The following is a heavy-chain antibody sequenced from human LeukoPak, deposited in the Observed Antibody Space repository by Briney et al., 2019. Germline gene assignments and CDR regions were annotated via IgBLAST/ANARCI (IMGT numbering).Heavy chain of an antibody. CDR2: VYYNGDT. CDR3: ARLLSPGWFDP. J-gene: IGHJ5*02. D-gene: IGHD2/OR15-2a*01. V-gene: IGHV4-39*01. Sequence: SETLSLTCTVSGGSISSSGSYWAWIRQPPGKGLEWIANVYYNGDTYYNSSLDSRLTISADTSKDQFSLNLRSLTAADTAVYYCARLLSPGWFDPWGQGTLVTVSS. CDR1: GGSISSSGSY.